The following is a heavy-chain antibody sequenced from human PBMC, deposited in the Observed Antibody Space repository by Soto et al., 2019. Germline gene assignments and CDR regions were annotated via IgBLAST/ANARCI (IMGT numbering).Heavy chain of an antibody. J-gene: IGHJ6*02. CDR1: GGSFSGYY. D-gene: IGHD2-2*01. CDR2: INHSGST. Sequence: PSETLSLTCAVYGGSFSGYYWSWIRQPPGKGLEWIGEINHSGSTNYNPSLKSRVTISVDTSKNQFSLKLSSVTAADTAVYYCARGTHGSSSSCYWGMDVWGQXTTVTVS. CDR3: ARGTHGSSSSCYWGMDV. V-gene: IGHV4-34*01.